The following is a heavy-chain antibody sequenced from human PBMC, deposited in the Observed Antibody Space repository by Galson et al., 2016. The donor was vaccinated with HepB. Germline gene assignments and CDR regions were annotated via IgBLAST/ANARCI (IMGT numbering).Heavy chain of an antibody. D-gene: IGHD5-18*01. CDR3: ASPRGYSYGPDY. V-gene: IGHV3-30*04. CDR1: GFTFSSYA. CDR2: ISYDASDK. J-gene: IGHJ4*02. Sequence: SLRLSCAASGFTFSSYAMHWVRQAPGKGLEWVAVISYDASDKYYADSVKGRFTISRDNSKNTLCLQMNSLRAEDTAVYYCASPRGYSYGPDYWGQGTLVTVSS.